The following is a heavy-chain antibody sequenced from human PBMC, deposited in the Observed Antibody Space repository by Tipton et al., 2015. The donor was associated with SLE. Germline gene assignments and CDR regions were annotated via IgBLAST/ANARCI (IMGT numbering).Heavy chain of an antibody. CDR2: TRKAGS. CDR3: ARYHLTDWRLGL. J-gene: IGHJ2*01. V-gene: IGHV4-34*01. D-gene: IGHD1-14*01. Sequence: LRLSCAGSGFNFSDYYMDWVRQAPGKGLEWVAHTRKAGSSYNPSLQSRVTISIDTSRNQFSLNLSSVTAADSAVYFCARYHLTDWRLGLWGRGTLVTVSS. CDR1: GFNFSDYY.